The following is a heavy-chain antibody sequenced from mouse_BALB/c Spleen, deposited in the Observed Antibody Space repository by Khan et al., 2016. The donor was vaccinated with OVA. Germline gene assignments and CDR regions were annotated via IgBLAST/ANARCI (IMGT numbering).Heavy chain of an antibody. V-gene: IGHV9-3-1*01. CDR3: ARPPYFSYTLDH. D-gene: IGHD2-10*01. J-gene: IGHJ4*01. Sequence: LKESGPELKKPGETVKISCKASGYTFTSYGMNWVKQSPGKALKWMGWINTYTGEPTYADDFKGRFAFSLETSASTAYLQINNLKNEDTATYFCARPPYFSYTLDHWGQGTSGTVSS. CDR1: GYTFTSYG. CDR2: INTYTGEP.